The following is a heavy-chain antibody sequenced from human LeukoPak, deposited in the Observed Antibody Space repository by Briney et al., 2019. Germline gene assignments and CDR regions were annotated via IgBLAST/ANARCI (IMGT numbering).Heavy chain of an antibody. J-gene: IGHJ1*01. V-gene: IGHV1-69*04. CDR1: VGTFISYA. CDR2: IIPILGIA. D-gene: IGHD3-22*01. CDR3: ARVNGYYYGYFQH. Sequence: SVKVSCKACVGTFISYAISWVRQAPGRGGEWMGRIIPILGIANYAQKFRGRVTITADKSTSTAYMELSSLRSEDTAVYYCARVNGYYYGYFQHWGQGTLVTVSS.